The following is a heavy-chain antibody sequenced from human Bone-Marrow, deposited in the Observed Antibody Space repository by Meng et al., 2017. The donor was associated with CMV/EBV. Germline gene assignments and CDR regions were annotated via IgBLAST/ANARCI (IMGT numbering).Heavy chain of an antibody. J-gene: IGHJ6*02. CDR1: GFTFSGSA. CDR2: IRSKANSYAT. V-gene: IGHV3-73*01. D-gene: IGHD3-3*01. CDR3: ARGRPQGFLEWLPSYGMDV. Sequence: GESLKISWAASGFTFSGSAMHWVRQASGKGLEWVGRIRSKANSYATAYAASVKGRFTISRDDSKNTAYLQMNSLKTEDTAVYYCARGRPQGFLEWLPSYGMDVWGQGTTVTVSS.